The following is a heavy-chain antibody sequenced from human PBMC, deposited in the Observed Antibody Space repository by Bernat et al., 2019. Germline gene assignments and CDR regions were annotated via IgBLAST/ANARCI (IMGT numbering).Heavy chain of an antibody. CDR2: ISGSGMNT. Sequence: DVQLLESGGGLVQPGVSLRLSCAASGFSFSTYGMSWVRQASRKGLEWVSGISGSGMNTYYADSVKGRFTISRDNSKTTLYLYMNSLGAEDTAVYYCAKGSYYDSGGYYYLDHWGQGTLVTVSS. V-gene: IGHV3-23*01. D-gene: IGHD3-22*01. CDR1: GFSFSTYG. CDR3: AKGSYYDSGGYYYLDH. J-gene: IGHJ4*02.